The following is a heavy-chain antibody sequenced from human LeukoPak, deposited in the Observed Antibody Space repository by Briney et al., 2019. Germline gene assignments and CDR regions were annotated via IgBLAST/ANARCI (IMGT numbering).Heavy chain of an antibody. D-gene: IGHD2-15*01. CDR1: GYTFTNYY. CDR3: ARSGIGYCSGGSCHIDY. CDR2: LNPKSGGT. V-gene: IGHV1-2*06. J-gene: IGHJ4*02. Sequence: ASVKVSCRASGYTFTNYYLHWVRQAPGQGLEWMGRLNPKSGGTNYAQKFQGRVTMTRDTSISTAYMELSRLRSDDTAVYYCARSGIGYCSGGSCHIDYWGQGTLVTVSS.